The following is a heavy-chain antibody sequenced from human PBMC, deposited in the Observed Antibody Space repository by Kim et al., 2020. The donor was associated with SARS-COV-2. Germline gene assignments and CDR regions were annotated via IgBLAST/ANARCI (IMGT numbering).Heavy chain of an antibody. CDR3: AKGNERRRIADYFDY. CDR1: GFTFSSYG. J-gene: IGHJ4*02. CDR2: ISYDGSNK. V-gene: IGHV3-30*18. Sequence: GGSLRLSCAASGFTFSSYGMHWVRQAPGKGLEWVTVISYDGSNKYYADSVKGRFTISRDNSKNTLYLQMNSLRAEDTAVYYCAKGNERRRIADYFDYWGQGTLVTVSS. D-gene: IGHD6-13*01.